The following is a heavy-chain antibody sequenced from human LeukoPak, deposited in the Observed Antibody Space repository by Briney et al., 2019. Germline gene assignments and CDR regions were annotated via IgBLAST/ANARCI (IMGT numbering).Heavy chain of an antibody. V-gene: IGHV1-2*02. D-gene: IGHD1-7*01. J-gene: IGHJ4*02. CDR1: GYTFSGYY. CDR3: ARHSPGLGLNNWNYVY. CDR2: IKSNSGDT. Sequence: ASVKVSCKASGYTFSGYYLHWVRQAPGQGLEWMGWIKSNSGDTNYAQKFQGRVSMTRDTSISTAYMELSGLRSDDTAIYYCARHSPGLGLNNWNYVYWGQGTLVTVSS.